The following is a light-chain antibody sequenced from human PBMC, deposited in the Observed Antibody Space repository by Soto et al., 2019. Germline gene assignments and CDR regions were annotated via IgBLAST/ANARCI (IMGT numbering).Light chain of an antibody. Sequence: EIVLTQSPGTLSLSPGERATLSCRASQSVSSSYLAWYQQNPGQAPNLLIFDASKRATGIPARFSGSGSGTDFTLTISSLETEDFAVYYCQQHTNWPLTFGGGTKVDIK. J-gene: IGKJ4*01. CDR2: DAS. CDR3: QQHTNWPLT. V-gene: IGKV3D-20*02. CDR1: QSVSSSY.